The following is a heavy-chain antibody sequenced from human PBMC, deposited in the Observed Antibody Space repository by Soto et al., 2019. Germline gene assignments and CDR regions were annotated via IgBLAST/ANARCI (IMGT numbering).Heavy chain of an antibody. CDR1: GGTFSSYT. Sequence: QVQLVQSGAEVKKPGSSVKVSCKASGGTFSSYTISWVRQAPGQGLEWMGRIIPILGIANYAQKFQGRVTNTADKSTSTAYMELSSLRSEDTAVYYCARDPGYDFWSGYYSWFDPWGQGTLVTVSS. D-gene: IGHD3-3*01. J-gene: IGHJ5*02. CDR2: IIPILGIA. V-gene: IGHV1-69*08. CDR3: ARDPGYDFWSGYYSWFDP.